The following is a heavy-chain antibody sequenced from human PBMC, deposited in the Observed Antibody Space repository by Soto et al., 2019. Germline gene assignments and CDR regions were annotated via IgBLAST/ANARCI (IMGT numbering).Heavy chain of an antibody. J-gene: IGHJ4*02. Sequence: KPSETLSLTCTVSGGSISNSSFFWGWIRQPPGKGLEWMGSIYYSGTTYNNPSLKSRITISVDTSENQLSLKLRSVTAADTAVYYCARDRITPYGAGKLYHFDYWGQGTPVTVSS. CDR1: GGSISNSSFF. CDR3: ARDRITPYGAGKLYHFDY. V-gene: IGHV4-39*02. D-gene: IGHD1-1*01. CDR2: IYYSGTT.